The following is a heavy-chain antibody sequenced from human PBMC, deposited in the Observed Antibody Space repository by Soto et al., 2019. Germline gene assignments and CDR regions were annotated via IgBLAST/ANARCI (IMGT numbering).Heavy chain of an antibody. CDR2: IKQDGSEV. CDR1: GFTFTSSW. Sequence: EVQLVESGGGLVQPGGSLRLTCTASGFTFTSSWMAWVRQAPGKGLEWVGNIKQDGSEVYYLDSVRGRFTIFRESAWKSLYLQVNSLRAEGTAVYYCAGIQNNWFDPWGQGTLVAVSS. CDR3: AGIQNNWFDP. J-gene: IGHJ5*02. V-gene: IGHV3-7*01.